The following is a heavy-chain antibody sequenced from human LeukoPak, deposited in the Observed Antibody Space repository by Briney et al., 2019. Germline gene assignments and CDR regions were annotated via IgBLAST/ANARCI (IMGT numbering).Heavy chain of an antibody. Sequence: GGSLRLSCAASGFTFSSYGMHWVRQAPGKGLEWVAVIWYDGSNKYYADSVKGRFTISRDNSKNTLYLQMNSLRAEDTAVYCCARGGYSSSWYFQASFAPNPNFDYWGQGTLVTVSS. CDR1: GFTFSSYG. CDR3: ARGGYSSSWYFQASFAPNPNFDY. CDR2: IWYDGSNK. J-gene: IGHJ4*02. D-gene: IGHD6-13*01. V-gene: IGHV3-33*01.